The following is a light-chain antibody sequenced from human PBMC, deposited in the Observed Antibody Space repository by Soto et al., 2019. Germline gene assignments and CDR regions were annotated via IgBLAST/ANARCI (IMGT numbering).Light chain of an antibody. J-gene: IGKJ1*01. CDR1: QSITSSY. V-gene: IGKV3-20*01. Sequence: EVVLTQSPGTVSLSPGERATLSCRASQSITSSYIAWYQQKPGQAPRLLIYAASSRATGIPDRFSGSGSETDFTLSISRLEPEDFAVYYCQQYGSSVTWTFGQGTKVEIK. CDR3: QQYGSSVTWT. CDR2: AAS.